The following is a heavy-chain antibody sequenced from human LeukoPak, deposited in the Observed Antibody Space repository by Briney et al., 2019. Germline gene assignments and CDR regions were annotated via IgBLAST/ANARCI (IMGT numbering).Heavy chain of an antibody. V-gene: IGHV3-74*01. Sequence: GGSLRLSCAASGFTFSSYWMHWVRQAPGKGLVWVSRINSDGSSTSYADSVKGRFTISRDNAKNTLYLQMNSQRAEDTAVYYCARDPSISSGGSCYFDYWGQGTLVTVSS. D-gene: IGHD2-15*01. J-gene: IGHJ4*02. CDR2: INSDGSST. CDR3: ARDPSISSGGSCYFDY. CDR1: GFTFSSYW.